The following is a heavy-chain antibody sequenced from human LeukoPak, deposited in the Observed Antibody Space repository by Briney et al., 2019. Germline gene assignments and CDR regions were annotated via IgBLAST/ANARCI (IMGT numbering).Heavy chain of an antibody. Sequence: SETLSLTCAVYGGSFSGYYWSWIRQPPGKGLEWIGEINHSGSTNYNPSLKSRVTISVDTPKNQFSLKLSSVTAADTAVYYCARLGPNYDILTGYPMKHYYYYGMDVWGQGTTVTVSS. CDR2: INHSGST. V-gene: IGHV4-34*01. D-gene: IGHD3-9*01. CDR1: GGSFSGYY. J-gene: IGHJ6*02. CDR3: ARLGPNYDILTGYPMKHYYYYGMDV.